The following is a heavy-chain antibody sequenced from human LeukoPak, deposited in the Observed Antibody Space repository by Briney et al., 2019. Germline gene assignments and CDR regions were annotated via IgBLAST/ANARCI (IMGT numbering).Heavy chain of an antibody. Sequence: SETLSLTCTVSNYSISSDYYWGWIRQPPGKGLEWIANMYHSGSTYYNPSLKSRVTISVDTSKKQFSLKLSSVTAADTAVYYCAREKIGYYDGSGRGWFDPWGQGTLVTVSS. V-gene: IGHV4-38-2*02. J-gene: IGHJ5*02. CDR2: MYHSGST. D-gene: IGHD3-22*01. CDR3: AREKIGYYDGSGRGWFDP. CDR1: NYSISSDYY.